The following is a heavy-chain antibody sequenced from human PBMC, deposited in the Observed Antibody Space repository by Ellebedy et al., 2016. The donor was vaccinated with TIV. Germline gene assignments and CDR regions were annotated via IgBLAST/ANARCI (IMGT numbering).Heavy chain of an antibody. D-gene: IGHD3-3*01. CDR1: GGSISSSSYY. CDR2: IYYSGNT. V-gene: IGHV4-39*01. Sequence: SETLSLTXTVSGGSISSSSYYWGWIRQPPGKGLEWIGSIYYSGNTYYNPSLKSRVTISIDTSKNQFSLRLSSVTAADTAIYRCARRKVTIPRAGAYFDYWGQGILVTVSS. J-gene: IGHJ4*02. CDR3: ARRKVTIPRAGAYFDY.